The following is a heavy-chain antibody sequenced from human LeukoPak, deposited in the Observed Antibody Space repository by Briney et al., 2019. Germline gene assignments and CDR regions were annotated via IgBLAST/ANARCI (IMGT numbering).Heavy chain of an antibody. V-gene: IGHV4-59*01. CDR1: GVSISSFY. CDR2: IFYSGST. J-gene: IGHJ6*03. CDR3: ARTTEGYAGGPGYSYYYYMDV. D-gene: IGHD5-12*01. Sequence: PSETLSLTCAVSGVSISSFYWSWIRQPPGKGLEWIGYIFYSGSTNYNPSLRSRVTISVDTSKNQVSLKLRSVTAADTAVYYCARTTEGYAGGPGYSYYYYMDVWGKGTTVTISS.